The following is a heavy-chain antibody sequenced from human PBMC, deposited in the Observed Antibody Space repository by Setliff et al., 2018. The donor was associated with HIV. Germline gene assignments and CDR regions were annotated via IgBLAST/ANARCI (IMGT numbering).Heavy chain of an antibody. CDR2: IQYDESNK. CDR1: GLTFSRYG. CDR3: ARDLGSEQWLPDAFDT. V-gene: IGHV3-30*02. Sequence: QPGGSLRLSCAVSGLTFSRYGFHWVRQVPGKGLDWVTFIQYDESNKYYADSVKGRFTISRDNSKNTLYLQMNSLRAEDTALYYCARDLGSEQWLPDAFDTCGQGTMVTVSS. D-gene: IGHD6-19*01. J-gene: IGHJ3*02.